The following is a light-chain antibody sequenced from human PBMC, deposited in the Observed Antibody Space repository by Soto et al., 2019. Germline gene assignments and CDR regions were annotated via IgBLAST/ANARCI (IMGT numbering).Light chain of an antibody. CDR2: SNN. J-gene: IGLJ2*01. V-gene: IGLV1-44*01. Sequence: QSVLTQPPSASGTPGQRVTISCSGSSSNIGSYTVNWYQQLPGTAPKLLIYSNNQRPSGVPDRFSGSKSGTSVSLAISGLQSEDEADYYCAAWDDSLNGVVFGGGTKLTGL. CDR1: SSNIGSYT. CDR3: AAWDDSLNGVV.